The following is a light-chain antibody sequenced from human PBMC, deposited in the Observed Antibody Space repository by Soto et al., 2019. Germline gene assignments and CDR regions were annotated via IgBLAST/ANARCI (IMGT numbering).Light chain of an antibody. Sequence: EIELTQSPGTLSLSPGERATLSCRASQYVSSSYLAWYQQKPGQAPRLLIYGASSRATGIPDRFSGSGSGTDFTLTISRLEPEDFAVYYCQQYGSSFITFGQGTRLEIK. CDR3: QQYGSSFIT. CDR2: GAS. J-gene: IGKJ5*01. CDR1: QYVSSSY. V-gene: IGKV3-20*01.